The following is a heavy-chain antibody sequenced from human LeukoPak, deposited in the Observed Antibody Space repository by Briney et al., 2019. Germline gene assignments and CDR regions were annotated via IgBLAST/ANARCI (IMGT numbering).Heavy chain of an antibody. Sequence: QTGGSLRLPCAASGFTFSSYGMHWVRQAPGKGLEWVAVIWYDGSNKYYADSVKGRFTISRDNSKNTLYLQMNSLRAEDTAVYYCARAYYDSSGYMVLDYWGQGTLVTVSS. CDR3: ARAYYDSSGYMVLDY. CDR2: IWYDGSNK. J-gene: IGHJ4*02. V-gene: IGHV3-33*01. D-gene: IGHD3-22*01. CDR1: GFTFSSYG.